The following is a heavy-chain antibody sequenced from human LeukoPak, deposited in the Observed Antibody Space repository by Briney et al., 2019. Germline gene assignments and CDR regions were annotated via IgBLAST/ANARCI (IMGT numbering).Heavy chain of an antibody. CDR1: GGSFNNYA. CDR3: ARSNDYDYHFNY. V-gene: IGHV1-69*05. J-gene: IGHJ4*02. Sequence: ASVKVSCKASGGSFNNYAVTWVRQAPGQGLEWMGGFIPILDTTNYAPNFQGRVTITTDESSTTAYMELSSLKWEDTALYYCARSNDYDYHFNYWGQGTLVTVSS. CDR2: FIPILDTT. D-gene: IGHD5-12*01.